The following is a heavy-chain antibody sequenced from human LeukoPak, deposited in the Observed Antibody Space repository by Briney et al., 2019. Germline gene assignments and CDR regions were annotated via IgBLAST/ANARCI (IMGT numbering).Heavy chain of an antibody. D-gene: IGHD3-3*01. CDR1: GGTFSSYA. V-gene: IGHV1-8*03. CDR3: ALTSIFGVVIRLNDAFDI. Sequence: ASVKVSCKASGGTFSSYAISWVRQATGQGLEWMGWMNPNSGNTGYAQKFQGRVTITRNTSISTAYMELSSLRSEDTAVYYCALTSIFGVVIRLNDAFDIWGQGTMVTVSS. J-gene: IGHJ3*02. CDR2: MNPNSGNT.